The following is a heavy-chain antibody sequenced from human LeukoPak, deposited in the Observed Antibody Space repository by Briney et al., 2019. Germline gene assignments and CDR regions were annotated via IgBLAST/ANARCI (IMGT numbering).Heavy chain of an antibody. D-gene: IGHD3-9*01. CDR1: GYTFTGYY. J-gene: IGHJ4*02. CDR2: IHPNSGGT. V-gene: IGHV1-2*02. Sequence: ASVKVSCTASGYTFTGYYMHWVRQAPGQGLEWMGWIHPNSGGTKYAQRFQGRVTVTRDTSISTVYMEPSRLRSDDTAVYYCARLYYDILTGYPYYFDFWGQGTLVTVSS. CDR3: ARLYYDILTGYPYYFDF.